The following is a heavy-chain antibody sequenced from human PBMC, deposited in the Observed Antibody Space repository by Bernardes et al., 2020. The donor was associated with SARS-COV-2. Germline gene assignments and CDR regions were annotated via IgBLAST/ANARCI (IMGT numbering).Heavy chain of an antibody. CDR2: INHSGST. J-gene: IGHJ4*02. Sequence: SETLSLTCAVYGGSFSGSYWSWIRQPPGTGLEWIGEINHSGSTNYNPSLKSRVTISVDTSKNQFSLKLSSVTAADTAVYYCARRVRLYDSSGYPNWGQGTLVTVSS. V-gene: IGHV4-34*01. CDR1: GGSFSGSY. CDR3: ARRVRLYDSSGYPN. D-gene: IGHD3-22*01.